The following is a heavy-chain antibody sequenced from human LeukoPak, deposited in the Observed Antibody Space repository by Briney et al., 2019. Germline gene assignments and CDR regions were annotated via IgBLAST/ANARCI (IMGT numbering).Heavy chain of an antibody. Sequence: GGSLRLSCAASGFTFSSYAMHWVRQAPGKGLEWVAVISYDGSNKYYADSVKGRFTISRDNSKNTLYLQMNSLRAEDTAVYYCAKDGDGSSWYYFDYWGQGTLVTVSS. CDR2: ISYDGSNK. CDR3: AKDGDGSSWYYFDY. D-gene: IGHD6-13*01. V-gene: IGHV3-30*18. CDR1: GFTFSSYA. J-gene: IGHJ4*02.